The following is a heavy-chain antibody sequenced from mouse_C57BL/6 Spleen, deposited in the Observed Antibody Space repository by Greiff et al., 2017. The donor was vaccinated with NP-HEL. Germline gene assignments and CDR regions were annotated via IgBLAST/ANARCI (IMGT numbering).Heavy chain of an antibody. Sequence: EVMLVESGEGLVKPGGSLKLSCAASGFTFSSYAMSWVRQTPEKRLEWVAYISSGGDYIYYADTVKGRFTISRDNARNTLYLQMSSLKSEDTAMYYCTRPYYSNYLAYWGQGTLVTVSA. CDR1: GFTFSSYA. CDR2: ISSGGDYI. J-gene: IGHJ3*01. CDR3: TRPYYSNYLAY. V-gene: IGHV5-9-1*02. D-gene: IGHD2-5*01.